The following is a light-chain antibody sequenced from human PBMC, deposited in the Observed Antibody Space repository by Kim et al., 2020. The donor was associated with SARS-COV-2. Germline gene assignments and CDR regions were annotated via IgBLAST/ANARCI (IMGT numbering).Light chain of an antibody. V-gene: IGKV3-20*01. CDR3: QQYGSSLYT. Sequence: LSPGERATRSCRASQSVSSGYLAWYQQKPGQAPRLLIYGASSRATGIPDRFSGSGSGTDFTLTISRLEPEDFAVYYCQQYGSSLYTFGQGTKLEI. J-gene: IGKJ2*01. CDR2: GAS. CDR1: QSVSSGY.